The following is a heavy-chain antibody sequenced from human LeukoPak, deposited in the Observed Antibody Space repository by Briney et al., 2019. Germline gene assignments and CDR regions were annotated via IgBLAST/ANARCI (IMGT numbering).Heavy chain of an antibody. J-gene: IGHJ1*01. CDR3: AKDIASSGWEYFQH. CDR1: GFTFSNYA. CDR2: ISWNSGSI. V-gene: IGHV3-9*01. Sequence: GGSLRLSCAASGFTFSNYAMRWVRQAPGKGLEWVSGISWNSGSIGYADSVKGRFTISRDNAKNSLYLQMNSLRAEDTALYYCAKDIASSGWEYFQHWGQGTLVTVSS. D-gene: IGHD6-19*01.